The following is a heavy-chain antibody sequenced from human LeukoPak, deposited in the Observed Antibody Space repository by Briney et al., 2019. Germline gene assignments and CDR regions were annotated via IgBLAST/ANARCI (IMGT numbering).Heavy chain of an antibody. CDR2: INHSGST. Sequence: SETLSLTCAVYGGSFSGYYWSWIRQPPGKGLEWIGEINHSGSTNYNPSLKSRVTISVDTSKHQFSLKLSSVTAAATAVYYCARFSRCGGACYSSDAFDIWGQGTMVTVSS. CDR1: GGSFSGYY. CDR3: ARFSRCGGACYSSDAFDI. D-gene: IGHD2-21*02. V-gene: IGHV4-34*01. J-gene: IGHJ3*02.